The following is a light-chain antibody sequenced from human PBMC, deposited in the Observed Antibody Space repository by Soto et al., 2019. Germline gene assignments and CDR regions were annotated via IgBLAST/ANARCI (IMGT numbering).Light chain of an antibody. CDR2: QAS. J-gene: IGKJ1*01. CDR3: QQYYIYPWT. CDR1: ESIRGW. Sequence: DIQMTQSPSTLSASVGDRVTITCRASESIRGWLAWSQQKPGKGPELLISQASNVERGVPSRFSGSGSGADFSLTITSLQPDDFATYVCQQYYIYPWTFGQGTKVEIK. V-gene: IGKV1-5*03.